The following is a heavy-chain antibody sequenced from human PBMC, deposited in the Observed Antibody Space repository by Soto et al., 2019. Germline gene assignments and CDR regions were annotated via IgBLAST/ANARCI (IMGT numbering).Heavy chain of an antibody. CDR3: ATFSDYNWNFDY. D-gene: IGHD1-20*01. CDR1: GGSISSGGYY. Sequence: PSETLSLTCTVSGGSISSGGYYWSWIRQHPGKGLEWIGYIYYSGSTYYNPPLKSRVTISVDTAKNQFSLKLSSVTAADTAVYYCATFSDYNWNFDYWGQGTLVTVSS. CDR2: IYYSGST. J-gene: IGHJ4*02. V-gene: IGHV4-31*03.